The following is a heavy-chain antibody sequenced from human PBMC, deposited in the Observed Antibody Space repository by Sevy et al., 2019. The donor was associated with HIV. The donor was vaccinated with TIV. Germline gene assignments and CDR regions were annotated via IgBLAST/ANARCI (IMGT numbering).Heavy chain of an antibody. CDR3: ARSVAALDFWYFDL. J-gene: IGHJ2*01. CDR1: GDSVSSNNAA. V-gene: IGHV6-1*01. D-gene: IGHD6-19*01. Sequence: KQSQTLSLTCAISGDSVSSNNAARNWIRQSPSRGLEWLGRTYYKSKWYSHYAVSVKSRMTINPDTSKNQFSLQLNSVTPEDTAVYYCARSVAALDFWYFDLWGRGTLVTVSS. CDR2: TYYKSKWYS.